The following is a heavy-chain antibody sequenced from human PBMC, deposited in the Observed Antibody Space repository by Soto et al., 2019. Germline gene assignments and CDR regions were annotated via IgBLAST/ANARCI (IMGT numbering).Heavy chain of an antibody. Sequence: EVQLVESGGGLVQPGRSLRLSYAASGFTFDDYAMHWVRQAPGKGLEWVSGISWNSGSIGYADSVKGRFTISRDNAKNSLYLQMNSLRAEDTALYYCAKEGGSSRERGYYYYMDVWGKGTTVTVSS. CDR1: GFTFDDYA. D-gene: IGHD6-6*01. CDR3: AKEGGSSRERGYYYYMDV. CDR2: ISWNSGSI. V-gene: IGHV3-9*01. J-gene: IGHJ6*03.